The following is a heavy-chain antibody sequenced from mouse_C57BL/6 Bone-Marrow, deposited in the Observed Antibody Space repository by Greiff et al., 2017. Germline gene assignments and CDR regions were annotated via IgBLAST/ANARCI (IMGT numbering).Heavy chain of an antibody. Sequence: VHVKQSGPELVKPGASVKISCKASGYSFTDYNMNWVKQSNGKSLEWIGVINPNYGTTSYNQKFKGKATLTVDQSSSTAYMQLNSLTSEDSAVYYCAAFYYDYDGGGLDYFDYWGQGTTLTVSS. CDR3: AAFYYDYDGGGLDYFDY. J-gene: IGHJ2*01. V-gene: IGHV1-39*01. CDR1: GYSFTDYN. D-gene: IGHD2-4*01. CDR2: INPNYGTT.